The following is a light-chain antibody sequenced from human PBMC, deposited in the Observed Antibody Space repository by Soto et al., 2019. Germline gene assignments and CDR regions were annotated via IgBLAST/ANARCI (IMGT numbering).Light chain of an antibody. CDR1: TSNIVSNT. J-gene: IGLJ1*01. V-gene: IGLV1-44*01. CDR3: AAWDDILNGYV. Sequence: QSVLTQPPSASGTPGQRVTISCSESTSNIVSNTVNWYQHLPGTAPKVVIYINNQRPSGVPDRFSGSKSGTSASLAISGHQSEDVADYYCAAWDDILNGYVFGTGTQVTVL. CDR2: INN.